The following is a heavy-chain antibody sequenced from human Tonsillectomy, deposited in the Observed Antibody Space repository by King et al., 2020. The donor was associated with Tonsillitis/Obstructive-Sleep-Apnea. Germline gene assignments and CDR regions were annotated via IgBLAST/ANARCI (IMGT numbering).Heavy chain of an antibody. CDR3: TKDKNPRFGGAGNWFDP. CDR1: GFMFHDYA. J-gene: IGHJ5*02. Sequence: VQLVESGGGLVQPGRSLRLYCAASGFMFHDYAMHWVRQAPGKGLEWVSGISWNSGSIGYADSVKGRFTISRDNAKNSLNLQMNSLRAEDTALYYCTKDKNPRFGGAGNWFDPWGQGPLVTVSS. D-gene: IGHD3-16*01. V-gene: IGHV3-9*01. CDR2: ISWNSGSI.